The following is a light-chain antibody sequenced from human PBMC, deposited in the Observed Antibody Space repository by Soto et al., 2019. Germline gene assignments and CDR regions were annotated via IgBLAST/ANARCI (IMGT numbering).Light chain of an antibody. CDR1: SSDVGGYSY. Sequence: QSALTQPRSVSGSPGQSVTISCTGTSSDVGGYSYVSWYQQHPGKAPKVMIYDVSERPSGVPDRFSGSKSGNTASLTISGLQAEDEADYYCCSYAGSPRYVFGTGTKPTVL. V-gene: IGLV2-11*01. CDR3: CSYAGSPRYV. J-gene: IGLJ1*01. CDR2: DVS.